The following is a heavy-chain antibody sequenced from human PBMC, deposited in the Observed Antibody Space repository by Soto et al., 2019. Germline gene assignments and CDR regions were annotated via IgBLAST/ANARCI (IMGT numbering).Heavy chain of an antibody. CDR2: IDPSDSYT. Sequence: GESLKISCKGYGYSFTSYWISWVRQMPGKGLEWMGRIDPSDSYTKYWPSFQGHVTISADKSTSTAYLQWSSLKASDTTMYYCARSWYYYGSGGLDYWGQGTLVTVSS. CDR3: ARSWYYYGSGGLDY. J-gene: IGHJ4*02. D-gene: IGHD3-10*01. CDR1: GYSFTSYW. V-gene: IGHV5-10-1*01.